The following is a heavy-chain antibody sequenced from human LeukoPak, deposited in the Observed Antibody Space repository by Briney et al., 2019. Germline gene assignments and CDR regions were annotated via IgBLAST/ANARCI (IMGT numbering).Heavy chain of an antibody. J-gene: IGHJ6*03. CDR1: GFTFSSYW. CDR3: TRDLVAVADYYYYYMDV. CDR2: IRSKAYGGTT. D-gene: IGHD6-19*01. V-gene: IGHV3-49*04. Sequence: GGSLRLSCAASGFTFSSYWMHWVRQAPGKGLEWVGFIRSKAYGGTTEYAASVKGRFTISRDDSKSIAYLQMNSLKTEDTAVYYCTRDLVAVADYYYYYMDVWGKGTTVTVSS.